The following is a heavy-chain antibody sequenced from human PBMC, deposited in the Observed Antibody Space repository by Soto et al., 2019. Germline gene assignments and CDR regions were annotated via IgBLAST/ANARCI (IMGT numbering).Heavy chain of an antibody. CDR1: GFTFSSHA. J-gene: IGHJ5*02. CDR3: ARDLWWYFP. CDR2: ISAGSEGA. Sequence: GGSLRLSCAASGFTFSSHAMSWVRQVPGKGLEWISSISAGSEGAYYADSVKGRFTISRDNSNNTLYLQMNSLRAEDTAVYYCARDLWWYFPCGQRTLVTVSS. D-gene: IGHD2-15*01. V-gene: IGHV3-23*01.